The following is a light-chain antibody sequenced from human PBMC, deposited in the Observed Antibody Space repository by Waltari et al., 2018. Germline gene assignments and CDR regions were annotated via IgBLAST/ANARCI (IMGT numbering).Light chain of an antibody. Sequence: EVVLTQSPATLSLSPGERATLSCWASQSVGTSLAWYQQQPGQAPRLLIYDASNRATGVPARFSASGSGTDFTLTISSLEPEDFAVYYCYQRSNWPQWTFGQGTKVEFK. J-gene: IGKJ1*01. CDR3: YQRSNWPQWT. CDR1: QSVGTS. V-gene: IGKV3-11*01. CDR2: DAS.